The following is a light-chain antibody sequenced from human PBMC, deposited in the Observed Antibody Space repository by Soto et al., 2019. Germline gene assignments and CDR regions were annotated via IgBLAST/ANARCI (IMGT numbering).Light chain of an antibody. CDR3: QQYNSWLWT. CDR1: HSVRNK. J-gene: IGKJ1*01. V-gene: IGKV3-15*01. Sequence: EIVMTQSPATLSVSPGERATLSCWATHSVRNKLAWYQQKPGQAPRLLIYDASTRATGIPARFRGSGSGTEFTLTISSLHSEDFAVYHCQQYNSWLWTFGQGTKVDIK. CDR2: DAS.